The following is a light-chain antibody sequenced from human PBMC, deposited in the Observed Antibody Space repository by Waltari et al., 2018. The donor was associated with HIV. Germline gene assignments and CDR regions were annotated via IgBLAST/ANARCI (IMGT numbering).Light chain of an antibody. V-gene: IGLV1-40*01. CDR3: QSYDSRLSGSVV. J-gene: IGLJ2*01. CDR1: NSNMGAGFD. Sequence: QSALTQPPSVSGAPGQSVTISCSGSNSNMGAGFDVPWYQQVPGTAPRLLIYDNNNRPSGVPDRFSGSKSGTSASLAINGLQSEDEADYYCQSYDSRLSGSVVFGGGTKVTVL. CDR2: DNN.